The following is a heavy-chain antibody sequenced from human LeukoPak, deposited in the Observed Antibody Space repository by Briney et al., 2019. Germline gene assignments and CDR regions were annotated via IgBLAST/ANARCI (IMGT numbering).Heavy chain of an antibody. D-gene: IGHD3-16*02. CDR1: GFTFSSYA. V-gene: IGHV3-23*01. Sequence: GASLRLFSAASGFTFSSYAMSWVRQAPGKGLEWVSAISGSGGSTCYADSVKGRFTISRDNSKNTLYLQMNSLRAEDTAVYYCARGDYDYVWGSYRSPYYFDYWGQGTLVTVSS. CDR2: ISGSGGST. J-gene: IGHJ4*02. CDR3: ARGDYDYVWGSYRSPYYFDY.